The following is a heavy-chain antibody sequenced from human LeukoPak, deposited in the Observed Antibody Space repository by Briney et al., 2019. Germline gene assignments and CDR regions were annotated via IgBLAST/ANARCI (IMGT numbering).Heavy chain of an antibody. CDR3: GRVGYSSSWPSYYYYYYGMDV. Sequence: ASVKVSCKASGYTFTSYGISWVRQAPGQGLEWMGWISAYNGNTNYAQKLQGRVTMTTDTSTATAYMELRSLRSDDTAVYYCGRVGYSSSWPSYYYYYYGMDVWGQGTTVTVSS. J-gene: IGHJ6*02. CDR1: GYTFTSYG. D-gene: IGHD6-13*01. V-gene: IGHV1-18*01. CDR2: ISAYNGNT.